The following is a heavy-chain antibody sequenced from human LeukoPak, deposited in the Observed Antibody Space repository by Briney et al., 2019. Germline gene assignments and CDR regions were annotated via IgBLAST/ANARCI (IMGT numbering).Heavy chain of an antibody. CDR1: GFTFSSYW. CDR3: ARDPWGYRAGVMDF. V-gene: IGHV3-74*01. D-gene: IGHD1-1*01. CDR2: INTDGTTT. J-gene: IGHJ4*02. Sequence: GGSLRLSCGASGFTFSSYWMHWVRQAPGKGLVWGSRINTDGTTTDHADSVKGRSTISRDNAKNTLYVQMNSLRAEDTAVYFCARDPWGYRAGVMDFWGLGTLVTVSS.